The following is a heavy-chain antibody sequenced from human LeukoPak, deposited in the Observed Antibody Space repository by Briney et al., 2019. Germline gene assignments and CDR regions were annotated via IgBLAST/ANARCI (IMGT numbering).Heavy chain of an antibody. Sequence: ASVTLSCTASGGTFSRYAISWVRQAPGQGLEWMGGLIPIFGTKNYAQKFQGTVTTTADHPTSTAYMEQSSLRSEDTAVYYCARVSGSRCSGTSCYARPGRFYSWGQGTLVTVSS. D-gene: IGHD2-2*01. CDR1: GGTFSRYA. CDR3: ARVSGSRCSGTSCYARPGRFYS. CDR2: LIPIFGTK. V-gene: IGHV1-69*13. J-gene: IGHJ4*02.